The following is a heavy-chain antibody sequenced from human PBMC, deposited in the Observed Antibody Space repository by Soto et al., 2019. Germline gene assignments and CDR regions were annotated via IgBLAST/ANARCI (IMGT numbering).Heavy chain of an antibody. CDR3: AGRCDSTTCLGHFDY. CDR2: ILPIFATA. CDR1: GDTFNNYV. D-gene: IGHD2-2*01. Sequence: QVQLVQSGAEVKKPGSSVKVSCKASGDTFNNYVVNWVRQAPGQGLEWLGGILPIFATANYAQKFQGRVTITADKSTRTAYMELTSLRSDDTAVYYCAGRCDSTTCLGHFDYWGQGTLVTVAS. J-gene: IGHJ4*02. V-gene: IGHV1-69*06.